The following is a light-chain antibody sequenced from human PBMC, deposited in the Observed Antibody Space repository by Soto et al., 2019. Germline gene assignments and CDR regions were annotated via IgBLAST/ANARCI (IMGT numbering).Light chain of an antibody. CDR1: QSVSSSY. CDR3: QQDYNLPWS. J-gene: IGKJ1*01. Sequence: PGERVTLSCRASQSVSSSYLTWYQQKPGQAPRLLIYGASTRATSIPARFSGSGSGTDFTLTISSLQPEDFAVYYCQQDYNLPWSFGQGTKVEIK. CDR2: GAS. V-gene: IGKV3D-7*01.